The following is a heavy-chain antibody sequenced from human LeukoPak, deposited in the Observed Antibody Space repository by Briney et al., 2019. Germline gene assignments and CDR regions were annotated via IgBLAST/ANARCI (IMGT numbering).Heavy chain of an antibody. D-gene: IGHD5-24*01. CDR3: ARDRDGYPY. Sequence: SETLSLTCAVYGGSFSGYHWSWIRQPPGKALEWIGYIYYSGSTNYNPSLKSRVTISVDTSKNQFSLKLSSVTAADTAVYYCARDRDGYPYWGQGTLVTVSS. CDR2: IYYSGST. CDR1: GGSFSGYH. V-gene: IGHV4-59*01. J-gene: IGHJ4*02.